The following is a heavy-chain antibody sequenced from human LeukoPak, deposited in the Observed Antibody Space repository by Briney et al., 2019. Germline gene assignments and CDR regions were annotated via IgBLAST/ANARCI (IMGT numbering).Heavy chain of an antibody. D-gene: IGHD4-11*01. CDR1: GYPFTSYG. CDR3: ARGADYKTLKYDS. Sequence: ASVKVSCKASGYPFTSYGIVWVRQAPGHGLEWMGWISAYSGHTNYAQKLQARVTMTTDRSTSTVYMELRSLGFDDTAVYYRARGADYKTLKYDSWGQGTLVPVS. V-gene: IGHV1-18*01. J-gene: IGHJ4*02. CDR2: ISAYSGHT.